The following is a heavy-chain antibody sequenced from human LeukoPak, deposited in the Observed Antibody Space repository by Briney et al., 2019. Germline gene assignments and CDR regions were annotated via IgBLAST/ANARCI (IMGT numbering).Heavy chain of an antibody. CDR3: ARGGTIAARGGNWFDP. Sequence: ASVKVSCKASGYTFTSYDINWVRQATGQGLEWMGWVNPNSGNTGYAQKFQGRVTMTRNTSISTAYMELSSLRSEDTAVYYCARGGTIAARGGNWFDPWGQGTLVTVSS. CDR1: GYTFTSYD. D-gene: IGHD6-6*01. V-gene: IGHV1-8*01. CDR2: VNPNSGNT. J-gene: IGHJ5*02.